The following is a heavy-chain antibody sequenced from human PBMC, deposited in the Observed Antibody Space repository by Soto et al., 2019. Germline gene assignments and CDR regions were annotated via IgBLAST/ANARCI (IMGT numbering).Heavy chain of an antibody. CDR1: GFTFSSYA. CDR2: ISYDGSNK. D-gene: IGHD3-22*01. J-gene: IGHJ3*02. CDR3: ARVEGYYDSSGYRGAFDI. V-gene: IGHV3-30-3*01. Sequence: ESGGGVVQPGRSLRLSCAASGFTFSSYAMHWVRQAPGKGLEWVAVISYDGSNKYYADSVKGRFTISRDNSKNTLYLQMNSLRAEDTAVYYCARVEGYYDSSGYRGAFDIWGQGTMVTVSS.